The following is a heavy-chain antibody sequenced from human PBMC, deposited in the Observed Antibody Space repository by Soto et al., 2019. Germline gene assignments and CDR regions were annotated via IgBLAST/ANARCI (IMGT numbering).Heavy chain of an antibody. J-gene: IGHJ6*02. CDR1: GFTFSSYG. V-gene: IGHV3-33*01. Sequence: GGSLRLSCAASGFTFSSYGMHWVRQAPGKGLEWVAVIWYDGSNKYYADSVKGRFTISRDNSKNTLYLQMNSLRAEDTAVYYCARDYAIFGVVIMGGMDVWGQGTTVTVSS. CDR2: IWYDGSNK. D-gene: IGHD3-3*01. CDR3: ARDYAIFGVVIMGGMDV.